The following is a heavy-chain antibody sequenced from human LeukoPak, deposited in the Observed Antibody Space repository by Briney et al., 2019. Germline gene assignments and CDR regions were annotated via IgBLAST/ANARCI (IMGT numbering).Heavy chain of an antibody. V-gene: IGHV3-11*01. CDR1: GFTFSDYY. CDR3: ARDREGIPAAIYDY. D-gene: IGHD6-25*01. CDR2: ISSSGSTI. Sequence: PGGCLRLFCAASGFTFSDYYMSWIRQAPGKGLEWVSYISSSGSTIYYADSVKGRFTISRDNAKNSLYLQMNSLRAEDTAVYDCARDREGIPAAIYDYWGQGTLVTVSS. J-gene: IGHJ4*02.